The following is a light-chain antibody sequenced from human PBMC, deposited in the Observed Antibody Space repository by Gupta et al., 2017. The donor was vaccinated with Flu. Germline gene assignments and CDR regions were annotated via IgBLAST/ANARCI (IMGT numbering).Light chain of an antibody. CDR3: HQYYSTPWT. J-gene: IGKJ1*01. CDR2: WAS. V-gene: IGKV4-1*01. Sequence: NCKSSQSVSHSSNNKNYLAWYQQKPGQPPKRLIYWASTRESGVPDRFSGSGSGTDFTLTISSLQAEDVAVYYCHQYYSTPWTFGQGTKVEIK. CDR1: QSVSHSSNNKNY.